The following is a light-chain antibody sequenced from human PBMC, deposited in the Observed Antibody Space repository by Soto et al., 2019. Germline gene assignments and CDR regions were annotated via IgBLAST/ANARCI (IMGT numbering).Light chain of an antibody. J-gene: IGKJ3*01. CDR2: DAS. CDR3: QQFNNYPQIT. V-gene: IGKV1D-13*01. Sequence: AIQLTQSPSSLSASVGDRVTIACRASQGISSGLAWYQQKPGKAPKLLIYDASSLESGVPSRFSGSGSGTDFTLTISSLQPADFAAYYCQQFNNYPQITFGPGNKVDIK. CDR1: QGISSG.